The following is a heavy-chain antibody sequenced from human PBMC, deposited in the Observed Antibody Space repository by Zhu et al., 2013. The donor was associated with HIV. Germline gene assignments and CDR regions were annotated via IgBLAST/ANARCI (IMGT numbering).Heavy chain of an antibody. V-gene: IGHV4-39*07. CDR3: AXDSARYCSGGTCYWSDWFDP. Sequence: QVQLQESGPGLVKPSETLSLTCTVSGGSISSSSYYWGWIRQPPGKGPEWIGSIYYSGSTYYNPSLKSRVTISVDTSKNQFSLKLTSVTAADTAVYYCAXDSARYCSGGTCYWSDWFDPWGQGNPGHRLP. CDR1: GGSISSSSYY. J-gene: IGHJ5*02. D-gene: IGHD2-15*01. CDR2: IYYSGST.